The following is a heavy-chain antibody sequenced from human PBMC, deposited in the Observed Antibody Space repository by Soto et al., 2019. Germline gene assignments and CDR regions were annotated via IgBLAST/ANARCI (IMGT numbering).Heavy chain of an antibody. D-gene: IGHD6-13*01. CDR3: AKDHENEQGEAAAGTFGY. V-gene: IGHV3-30*18. CDR2: ISYDGSNK. CDR1: GFTFSSYG. Sequence: GGSLRLSCAASGFTFSSYGMHWVRQAPGKGLEWVAVISYDGSNKYYADSVKGRFTISRDNSKNTLYLQMNSLRAEDTAVYYCAKDHENEQGEAAAGTFGYWGQGTLVTVSS. J-gene: IGHJ4*02.